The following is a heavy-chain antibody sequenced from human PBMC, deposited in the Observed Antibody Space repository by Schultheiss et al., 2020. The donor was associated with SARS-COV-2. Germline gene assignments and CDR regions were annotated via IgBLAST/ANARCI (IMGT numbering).Heavy chain of an antibody. D-gene: IGHD3-22*01. J-gene: IGHJ3*02. CDR1: GFTFSSYA. V-gene: IGHV3-21*01. Sequence: GGSLRLSCAASGFTFSSYAMSWVRQAPGKGLEWVSSISSSSSYIYYADSVKGRFTISRDNAKNSLYLQMNSLRAEDTAVYYCARDGGRWLYAFDIWGQGTMVTVSS. CDR2: ISSSSSYI. CDR3: ARDGGRWLYAFDI.